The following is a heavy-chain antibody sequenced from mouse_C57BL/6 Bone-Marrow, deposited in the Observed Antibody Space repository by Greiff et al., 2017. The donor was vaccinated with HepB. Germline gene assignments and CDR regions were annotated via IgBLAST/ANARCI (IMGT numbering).Heavy chain of an antibody. Sequence: VHLVESGPELVKPGASVKLSCKASGYTFTSYDINWVKQRPGQGLEWIGWIYPRDGSTKYNEKFKGKATLTVDTSSSTAYMELHSLTSEDSAVYFCARGKLRSPFAYWGQGTLVTVSA. D-gene: IGHD1-1*01. V-gene: IGHV1-85*01. CDR2: IYPRDGST. CDR1: GYTFTSYD. CDR3: ARGKLRSPFAY. J-gene: IGHJ3*01.